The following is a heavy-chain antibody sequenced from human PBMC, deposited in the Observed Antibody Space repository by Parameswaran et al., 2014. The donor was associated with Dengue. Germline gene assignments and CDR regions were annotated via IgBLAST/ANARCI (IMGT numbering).Heavy chain of an antibody. CDR3: ARDVRDVTYYYDSSGYYYRSEYFQH. J-gene: IGHJ1*01. Sequence: WVRQAPGQGLEWMGWISAYNGNTNYAQKLQGRVTMTTDTSTSTAYMELRSLRSDDTAVYYCARDVRDVTYYYDSSGYYYRSEYFQHWGQGTLVTVSS. D-gene: IGHD3-22*01. V-gene: IGHV1-18*01. CDR2: ISAYNGNT.